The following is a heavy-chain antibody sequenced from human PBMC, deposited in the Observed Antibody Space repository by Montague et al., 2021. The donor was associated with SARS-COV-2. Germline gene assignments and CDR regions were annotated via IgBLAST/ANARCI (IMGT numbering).Heavy chain of an antibody. V-gene: IGHV3-74*01. D-gene: IGHD5-18*01. CDR2: ISSDGSTT. CDR1: GFAFGNFW. CDR3: ARGGYGHGFQPEYWYLDL. J-gene: IGHJ2*01. Sequence: SLRLSCAASGFAFGNFWMHWVRQAPGKGLVWVSRISSDGSTTSHADPVKGRFTISRDNAKNTLYLQMNSLRAEDTAVYYCARGGYGHGFQPEYWYLDLWGRGTLVTVSS.